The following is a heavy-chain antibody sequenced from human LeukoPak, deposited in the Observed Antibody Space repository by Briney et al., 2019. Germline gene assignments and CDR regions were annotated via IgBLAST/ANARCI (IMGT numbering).Heavy chain of an antibody. CDR1: GFTFSSYG. D-gene: IGHD6-13*01. J-gene: IGHJ4*02. CDR3: AKDRLIAAAGFFDY. V-gene: IGHV3-30*02. CDR2: IRYDGSNK. Sequence: GGCLRLSCVAPGFTFSSYGMRWGRQPPGKGLAWVAFIRYDGSNKYYADSVKGRFTISRDNSKNTLYLQMNSLRAEDTAVYYCAKDRLIAAAGFFDYWGQGTLVTVSS.